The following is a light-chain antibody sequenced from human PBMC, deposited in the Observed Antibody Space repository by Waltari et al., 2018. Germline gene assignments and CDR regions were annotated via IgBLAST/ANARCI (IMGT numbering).Light chain of an antibody. CDR1: SSDVGSYNY. CDR3: SSYAGNNFYV. J-gene: IGLJ1*01. CDR2: EVS. Sequence: QSALTQPPSASGSPRQSVTISCSGTSSDVGSYNYVSWYQQHPGKAPKPMNVEVSKRFSGVPDRFSGSKSANTASLTVSGLQAEDEADYYCSSYAGNNFYVFGTGTTVTVL. V-gene: IGLV2-8*01.